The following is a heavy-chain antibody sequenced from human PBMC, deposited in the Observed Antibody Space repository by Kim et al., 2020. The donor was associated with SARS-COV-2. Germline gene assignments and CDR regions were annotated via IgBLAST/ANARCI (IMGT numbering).Heavy chain of an antibody. J-gene: IGHJ6*03. CDR1: GGSFSDFS. D-gene: IGHD3-3*01. V-gene: IGHV4-34*01. Sequence: SETMSLTCAVFGGSFSDFSWTWIRQSSGKGLEWIGEINQGGSTNYNPSLKSRVTISLDTSRNQFSLRVTSVTAADTAIYYCARGRVGVVPSPVLGLGPFWKYHYMDVWGKGATVPVS. CDR3: ARGRVGVVPSPVLGLGPFWKYHYMDV. CDR2: INQGGST.